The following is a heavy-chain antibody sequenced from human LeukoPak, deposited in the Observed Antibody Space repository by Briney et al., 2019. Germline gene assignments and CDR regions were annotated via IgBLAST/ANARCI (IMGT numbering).Heavy chain of an antibody. CDR2: INHSGST. V-gene: IGHV4-34*01. CDR3: AREYSSLSDWFDP. J-gene: IGHJ5*02. D-gene: IGHD6-6*01. CDR1: GGSFSGYY. Sequence: SETLSLTCAVYGGSFSGYYWSWIRQPPGKGLEWIGEINHSGSTNYNPSLKSRVTISVDTSKNQFSLKLSSVTAADTAVYYCAREYSSLSDWFDPWGQGTLVTVSS.